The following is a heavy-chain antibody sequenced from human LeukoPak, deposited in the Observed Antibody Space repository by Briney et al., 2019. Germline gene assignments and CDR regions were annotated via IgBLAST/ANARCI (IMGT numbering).Heavy chain of an antibody. V-gene: IGHV4-39*01. J-gene: IGHJ5*02. CDR3: ARNDWNDVGWFDP. CDR2: IYYSGST. CDR1: GGSISSSSYY. D-gene: IGHD1-1*01. Sequence: SETLSLTCTVSGGSISSSSYYWGWIRQPPGKGLEWIGSIYYSGSTYYNPSFKSRVTISVDTSKNQFSLKLSSVTAADTAVYYCARNDWNDVGWFDPWGQGTLVTVSS.